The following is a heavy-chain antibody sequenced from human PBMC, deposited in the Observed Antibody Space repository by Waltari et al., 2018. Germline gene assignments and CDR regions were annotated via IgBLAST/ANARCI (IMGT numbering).Heavy chain of an antibody. CDR2: ITPYNGDL. D-gene: IGHD2-15*01. V-gene: IGHV1-45*02. CDR3: ARSRLSGTQSNFDS. Sequence: QMQLVQSGAEVKKAGSSVRISCKASDWTFTFRYLHWVRQAPGQALEWMGWITPYNGDLKYAQSFQGRVTITRHSSLHTTYMELTNLRSDDTAVYYCARSRLSGTQSNFDSWGQGTLVTVSS. CDR1: DWTFTFRY. J-gene: IGHJ5*01.